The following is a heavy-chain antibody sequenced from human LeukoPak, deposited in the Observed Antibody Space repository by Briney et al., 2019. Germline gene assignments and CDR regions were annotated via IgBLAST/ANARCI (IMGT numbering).Heavy chain of an antibody. CDR2: ISAYNGNT. V-gene: IGHV1-18*01. Sequence: ASVKVSCKASGYTFTSYGISWVRQAPGQGLEWMGWISAYNGNTNYAQKLQGRVTMTTDTSTSTAYMEPRSLRSDDTAVYYCARSVDPITIFGVVIPHAFDIWGQGTMVTVSS. CDR3: ARSVDPITIFGVVIPHAFDI. CDR1: GYTFTSYG. D-gene: IGHD3-3*01. J-gene: IGHJ3*02.